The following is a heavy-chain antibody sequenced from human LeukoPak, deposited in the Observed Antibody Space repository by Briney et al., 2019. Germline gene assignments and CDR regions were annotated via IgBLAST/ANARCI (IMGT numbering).Heavy chain of an antibody. D-gene: IGHD2-2*01. CDR1: GGSFSGYY. CDR2: INHSGST. Sequence: SETLSLTCAVYGGSFSGYYWSWIRQPPGKGLEWIGEINHSGSTNYNPSLKSRVTISVDTSKNQFSLKLSSVTAADTAVYYCAREDIVVVPAAMRGDFDYWGQGTLVTVSS. CDR3: AREDIVVVPAAMRGDFDY. J-gene: IGHJ4*02. V-gene: IGHV4-34*01.